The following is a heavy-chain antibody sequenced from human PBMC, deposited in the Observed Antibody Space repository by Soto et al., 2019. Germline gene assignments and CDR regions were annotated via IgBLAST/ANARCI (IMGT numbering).Heavy chain of an antibody. V-gene: IGHV1-69*13. CDR1: GGTFSSYA. J-gene: IGHJ6*02. CDR2: IIPIFGTA. CDR3: ARGGYSYGQAYNXYYYYGMDV. D-gene: IGHD5-18*01. Sequence: VKVSCKASGGTFSSYAISWVRQAPGQGLEWMGGIIPIFGTANYAQKFQGRVTITADESTSTAYMELSSLRSEDTAVYYCARGGYSYGQAYNXYYYYGMDVWGQGTTVTVSS.